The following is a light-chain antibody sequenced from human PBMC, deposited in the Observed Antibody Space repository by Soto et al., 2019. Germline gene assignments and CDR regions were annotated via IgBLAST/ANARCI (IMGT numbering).Light chain of an antibody. J-gene: IGLJ1*01. Sequence: QSALTQPASLSGSPGKSISISGTGTSSDVGGYHYVAWYQQHTGKAPKLMIYAVNSRPSGVSNRFSGSKSGNTASLTISGRAAEDEADYYCSSYLSISTPVVLRTGTKVTV. CDR3: SSYLSISTPVV. CDR1: SSDVGGYHY. V-gene: IGLV2-14*01. CDR2: AVN.